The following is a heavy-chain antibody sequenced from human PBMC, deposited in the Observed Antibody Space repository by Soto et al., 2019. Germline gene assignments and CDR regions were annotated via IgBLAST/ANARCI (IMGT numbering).Heavy chain of an antibody. D-gene: IGHD3-10*01. CDR1: GCSIGGVGYS. Sequence: TLCLTCAVSGCSIGGVGYSWSWIRQPPGGGLEWIGYMYHSGTFLKSPPLKTRLTMSLDMSKNQFSLTLNSMTAADTAVYYCARAQFYSGSGNYNNLMFDAWGQGFQVTVSS. CDR3: ARAQFYSGSGNYNNLMFDA. CDR2: MYHSGTF. J-gene: IGHJ5*02. V-gene: IGHV4-30-2*01.